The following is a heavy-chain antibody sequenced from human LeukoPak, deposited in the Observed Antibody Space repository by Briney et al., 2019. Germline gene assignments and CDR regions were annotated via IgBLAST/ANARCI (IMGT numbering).Heavy chain of an antibody. CDR1: GYTFTSYD. Sequence: ASVKVSCKASGYTFTSYDINWVRQATGQGLEWMGWMNPNSGNTGYAQKFQGRVTITRNTSISTAYMELSSLRSEDTAVYYCARGARTIFGVVIMEGGFDYWGQGTLVTVSS. CDR2: MNPNSGNT. V-gene: IGHV1-8*03. CDR3: ARGARTIFGVVIMEGGFDY. D-gene: IGHD3-3*01. J-gene: IGHJ4*02.